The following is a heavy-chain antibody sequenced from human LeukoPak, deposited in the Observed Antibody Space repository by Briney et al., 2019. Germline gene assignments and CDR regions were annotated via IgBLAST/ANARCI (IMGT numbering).Heavy chain of an antibody. V-gene: IGHV3-30*02. CDR1: RFTFSSYG. J-gene: IGHJ4*02. CDR3: AKDVLAFCGGDCYSLGY. CDR2: IHHDGNFK. D-gene: IGHD2-21*02. Sequence: GGSLRLSCATSRFTFSSYGLHWVRQAPGKGLEWVAFIHHDGNFKYYADSVKGRFTISRDNSKDTLYLQMNSLRPEDMAVYYCAKDVLAFCGGDCYSLGYWGQGTLVTVSS.